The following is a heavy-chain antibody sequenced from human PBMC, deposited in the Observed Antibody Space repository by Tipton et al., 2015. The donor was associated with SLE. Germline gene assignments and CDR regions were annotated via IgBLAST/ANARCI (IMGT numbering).Heavy chain of an antibody. J-gene: IGHJ1*01. CDR3: ARTGYSSSWLYFQH. V-gene: IGHV4-34*01. CDR2: INHSGST. D-gene: IGHD6-13*01. CDR1: GGSISGYY. Sequence: LRLSCTVSGGSISGYYWSWIRQPPGKGLEWIGEINHSGSTNYNPSLKSRVTISVDTSKNQFSLKLSSVTAADTAVYYCARTGYSSSWLYFQHWGQGTLVTVSS.